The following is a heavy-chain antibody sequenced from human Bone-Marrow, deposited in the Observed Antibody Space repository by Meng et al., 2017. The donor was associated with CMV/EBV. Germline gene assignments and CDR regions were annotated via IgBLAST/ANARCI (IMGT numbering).Heavy chain of an antibody. CDR2: IKSKTDGGTT. CDR1: GFTFSNAW. D-gene: IGHD2-2*01. V-gene: IGHV3-15*01. J-gene: IGHJ6*02. Sequence: GGSLRLSCAASGFTFSNAWMSWVRQAPGKGLEWVGRIKSKTDGGTTDYAAPVKGRFTISRDNAKNSLYLQMNSLRAEDTAVYYCARDRIVVVPAADHYYYYGMDVWGQGTTVTVSS. CDR3: ARDRIVVVPAADHYYYYGMDV.